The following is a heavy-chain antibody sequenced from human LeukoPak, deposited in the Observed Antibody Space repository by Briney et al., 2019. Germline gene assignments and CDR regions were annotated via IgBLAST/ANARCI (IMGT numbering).Heavy chain of an antibody. J-gene: IGHJ4*02. V-gene: IGHV4-59*01. CDR3: ARGGDGYWDYYFDY. CDR2: IYYSGST. Sequence: KPSETLSLTCTVSGGSISSYYWSWIRQPPGKGLEWIGYIYYSGSTNYNPSLKSRVTISVDTSKNQFSLKLSSVTAADTAVYYCARGGDGYWDYYFDYWAREPWSPSPQ. CDR1: GGSISSYY. D-gene: IGHD5-24*01.